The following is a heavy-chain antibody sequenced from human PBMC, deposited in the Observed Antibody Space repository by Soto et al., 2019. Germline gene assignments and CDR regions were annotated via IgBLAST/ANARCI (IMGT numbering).Heavy chain of an antibody. CDR1: GFTFSSYA. CDR2: ISYDGSNK. V-gene: IGHV3-30-3*01. CDR3: ARWEDTAIDLAFDY. D-gene: IGHD5-18*01. J-gene: IGHJ4*02. Sequence: QVQLVESGGGVVQPGRSLRLSCAASGFTFSSYAMHWVRQAPGKGLEWVAVISYDGSNKYYADSVKGRFTISRDNSKNTLYLQMNSLRAEDTAVYYCARWEDTAIDLAFDYWGQGTLVTVSS.